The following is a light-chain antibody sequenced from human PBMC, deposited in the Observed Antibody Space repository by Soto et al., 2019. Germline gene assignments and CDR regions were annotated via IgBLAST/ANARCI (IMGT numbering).Light chain of an antibody. CDR2: GAS. J-gene: IGKJ1*01. V-gene: IGKV3-20*01. Sequence: EIVLTQSPGTLSLSPGERATLSCRASQSVSSSYLAWYQQKPGQAPRLLIYGASSRATGIPDRFSGSGSGTEFTLTIRRLEREDFAVYYCQQYGSSPWTFGQWTKVEIK. CDR1: QSVSSSY. CDR3: QQYGSSPWT.